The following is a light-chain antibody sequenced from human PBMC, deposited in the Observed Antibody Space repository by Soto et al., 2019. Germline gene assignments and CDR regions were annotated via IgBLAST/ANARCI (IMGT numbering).Light chain of an antibody. J-gene: IGKJ1*01. CDR2: AAS. V-gene: IGKV3-11*01. Sequence: EVVLTQSPATLSLSPGERATLSCRASQNVRTFLDWYQQKPGQAPRLLIYAASNRATGIPARFSGSGSGTDFTLTISSLEPEDFAVYYCQQRSNWLWTFGQGTKVEIK. CDR3: QQRSNWLWT. CDR1: QNVRTF.